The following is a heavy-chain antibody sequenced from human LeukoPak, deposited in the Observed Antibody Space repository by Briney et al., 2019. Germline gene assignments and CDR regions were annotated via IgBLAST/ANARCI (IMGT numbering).Heavy chain of an antibody. CDR2: TGASGVTT. D-gene: IGHD3-22*01. CDR1: GFTFINYA. J-gene: IGHJ4*02. CDR3: AKHRDNGDSSGYYDFEF. V-gene: IGHV3-23*01. Sequence: GGSLRLSCAASGFTFINYAMSWVRQAPGKGLEWVSGTGASGVTTHYADSVRGRFSLSRDNAKNTVHLQMNSLRAEDTALYYCAKHRDNGDSSGYYDFEFWGQGTLITVSS.